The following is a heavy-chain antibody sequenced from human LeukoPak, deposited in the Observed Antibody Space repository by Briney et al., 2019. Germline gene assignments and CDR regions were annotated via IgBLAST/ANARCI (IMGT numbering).Heavy chain of an antibody. Sequence: GGSLRLSCAASGFTFSSYVMTWVRQAPGKGLEWVSTISGSGGSTYYTDSVKGRFTISRDNSKNTLYLQMNSLRAEDTAVYYCAELGITMIGGVWGKGTTVTISS. J-gene: IGHJ6*04. CDR1: GFTFSSYV. D-gene: IGHD3-10*02. V-gene: IGHV3-23*01. CDR2: ISGSGGST. CDR3: AELGITMIGGV.